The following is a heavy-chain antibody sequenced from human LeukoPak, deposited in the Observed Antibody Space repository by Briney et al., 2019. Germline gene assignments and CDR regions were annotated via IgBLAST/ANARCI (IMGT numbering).Heavy chain of an antibody. J-gene: IGHJ4*02. CDR3: ARGENTVMADYFDY. V-gene: IGHV4-31*03. CDR2: IYYDGST. Sequence: PSQTLSLTCTVSGGSISSGNYYWTWIRQHPGKGLEWIGYIYYDGSTHYTPSLRGRLLISVDTSKNQFSLKLSSVTAADTAVYYCARGENTVMADYFDYWGQGTLVTVPS. CDR1: GGSISSGNYY. D-gene: IGHD4-11*01.